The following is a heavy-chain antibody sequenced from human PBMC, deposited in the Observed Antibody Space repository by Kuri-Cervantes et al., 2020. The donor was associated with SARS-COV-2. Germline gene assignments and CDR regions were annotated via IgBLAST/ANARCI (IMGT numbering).Heavy chain of an antibody. V-gene: IGHV1-69*05. J-gene: IGHJ3*02. CDR3: ARGYGDQPYEYDAFDI. CDR1: GYTFTSYG. CDR2: IIPIFGTA. D-gene: IGHD4-17*01. Sequence: SVKVSCKASGYTFTSYGISWVRQAPGQGLEWMGGIIPIFGTANYAQKFQGRVTITTDESTSTAYMELSSLRSEDTAVYYCARGYGDQPYEYDAFDIWGQGTMVTVSS.